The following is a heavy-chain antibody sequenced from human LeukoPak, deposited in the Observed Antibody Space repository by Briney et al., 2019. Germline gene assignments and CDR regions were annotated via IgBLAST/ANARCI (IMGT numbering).Heavy chain of an antibody. CDR3: AKDYRPRYYDFWSGYYPHDY. CDR2: IYYSGST. J-gene: IGHJ4*02. Sequence: SQTLSLTCTVSGGSISSGDYYWSWIRQPPGKGLEWIGYIYYSGSTYYNPSLKSRVTISVDTSKNQFSLKLSSVTAADTAVYYCAKDYRPRYYDFWSGYYPHDYWGQGTLVTVSS. CDR1: GGSISSGDYY. V-gene: IGHV4-30-4*01. D-gene: IGHD3-3*01.